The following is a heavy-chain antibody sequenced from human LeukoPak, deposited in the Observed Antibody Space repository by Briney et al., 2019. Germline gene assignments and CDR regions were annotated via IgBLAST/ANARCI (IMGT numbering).Heavy chain of an antibody. CDR1: GFTFDDYA. CDR3: ARHYYDSSGYLF. V-gene: IGHV3-43D*03. D-gene: IGHD3-22*01. J-gene: IGHJ4*02. CDR2: ISWDGGST. Sequence: GGSLRLSCAASGFTFDDYAMHWVRQAPGKGLEWVSLISWDGGSTYYADSVKGRFTISRDNSKNSLYLQMNSLRAEDTAVYYCARHYYDSSGYLFWGQGTLVTVSS.